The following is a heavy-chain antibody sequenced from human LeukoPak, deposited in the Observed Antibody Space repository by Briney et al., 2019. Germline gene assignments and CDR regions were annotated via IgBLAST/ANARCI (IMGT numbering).Heavy chain of an antibody. CDR3: TTGGWKEAADALDY. J-gene: IGHJ4*02. Sequence: GGSLRLSCAASGFTFSDAWMSWVRQAPGKGLEWVGRIKSKTDGGTTDYAAPVKGRFTISRDDSKNTLYLQMNSLKTEDTAVYYCTTGGWKEAADALDYWGQGTLVTVSS. CDR2: IKSKTDGGTT. V-gene: IGHV3-15*01. D-gene: IGHD6-13*01. CDR1: GFTFSDAW.